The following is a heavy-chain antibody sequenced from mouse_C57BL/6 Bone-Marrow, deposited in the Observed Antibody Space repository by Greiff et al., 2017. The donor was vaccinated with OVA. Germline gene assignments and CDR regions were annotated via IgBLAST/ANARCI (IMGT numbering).Heavy chain of an antibody. Sequence: QVQLQQPGAELVKPGASVKISCKASGYTFTTSWIPWVNQRPGQGLEWIGDIYPGSGSTNYNEKFKSKATLTVDTSSSTAYMQLSSLTSEDSAVYYCARGVTGPWFAYWGQGTLVTVSA. J-gene: IGHJ3*01. CDR2: IYPGSGST. V-gene: IGHV1-55*01. CDR1: GYTFTTSW. D-gene: IGHD2-1*01. CDR3: ARGVTGPWFAY.